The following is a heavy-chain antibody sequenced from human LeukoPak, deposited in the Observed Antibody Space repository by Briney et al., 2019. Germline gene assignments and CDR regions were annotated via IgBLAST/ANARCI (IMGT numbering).Heavy chain of an antibody. J-gene: IGHJ4*02. V-gene: IGHV1-2*02. Sequence: GASVKVSCKTSGHTFTDYYIHWVRQAPGQGLEWMGWINPDSGETKSAKKFQGRVTMTGDTSISTAYVELNRVTSDDTAVYYCARDRDYSKTERGFDYWGQGTLVTVSS. CDR2: INPDSGET. CDR1: GHTFTDYY. CDR3: ARDRDYSKTERGFDY. D-gene: IGHD4-11*01.